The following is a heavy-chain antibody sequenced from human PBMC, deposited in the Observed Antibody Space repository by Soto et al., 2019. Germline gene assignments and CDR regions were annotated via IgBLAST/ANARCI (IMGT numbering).Heavy chain of an antibody. V-gene: IGHV3-53*01. Sequence: EVQLVASGGGLIQPGGSLRLSCAASGFTVSSNYMSWVRQAPGAGLEWVSVIYSGGSTYYADSVKDRFTISRDNSKTPLSLQRNSLRAEDTAVYYCARDRVESGYPEYFQHWGQGTLVSVSS. CDR3: ARDRVESGYPEYFQH. J-gene: IGHJ1*01. CDR1: GFTVSSNY. D-gene: IGHD3-22*01. CDR2: IYSGGST.